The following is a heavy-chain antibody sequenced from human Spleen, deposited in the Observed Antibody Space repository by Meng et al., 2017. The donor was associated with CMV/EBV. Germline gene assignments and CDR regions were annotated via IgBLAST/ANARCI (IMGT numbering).Heavy chain of an antibody. CDR3: ARNPPPIAVAGYYYYYYGMDV. CDR2: ISNSDNAK. D-gene: IGHD6-19*01. CDR1: GFMFSVYE. V-gene: IGHV3-48*03. J-gene: IGHJ6*02. Sequence: GESLKISCVASGFMFSVYEMNWVRQTPGNGLEWISYISNSDNAKYYADSVKGRFTIFRDNAKNSLYLQMNSLRAEDTAVYYCARNPPPIAVAGYYYYYYGMDVWGQGTTVTVSS.